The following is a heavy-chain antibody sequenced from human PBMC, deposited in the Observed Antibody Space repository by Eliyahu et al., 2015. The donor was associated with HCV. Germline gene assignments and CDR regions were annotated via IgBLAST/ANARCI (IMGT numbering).Heavy chain of an antibody. CDR1: GYXFSSYA. CDR3: ARGGGGSENSRAAFDF. J-gene: IGHJ3*01. CDR2: XNGGSVNT. V-gene: IGHV1-3*01. D-gene: IGHD2-15*01. Sequence: QVQPVQSGPEVKEPGASVKVSCKASGYXFSSYAXXWVXQAXGQSLESVGWXNGGSVNTGYSQTVQGRVSITKDTSASTAYMELSSLRPEDTALYYCARGGGGSENSRAAFDFWGQGTMVTVSS.